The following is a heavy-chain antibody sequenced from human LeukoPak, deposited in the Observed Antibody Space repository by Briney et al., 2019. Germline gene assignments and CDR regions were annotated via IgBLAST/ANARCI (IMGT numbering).Heavy chain of an antibody. Sequence: ASVKVSCKASGYTFTSYGISWVRQAPGQGLEWMGWISAYNGNTNYAQKLQGRVTMTTDTSTSTAYMELRSLRSDDTAVYYCARVQPNCSGGSCFWEGYYYYMDVWGKGTTVTVSS. CDR1: GYTFTSYG. J-gene: IGHJ6*03. D-gene: IGHD2-15*01. CDR2: ISAYNGNT. V-gene: IGHV1-18*01. CDR3: ARVQPNCSGGSCFWEGYYYYMDV.